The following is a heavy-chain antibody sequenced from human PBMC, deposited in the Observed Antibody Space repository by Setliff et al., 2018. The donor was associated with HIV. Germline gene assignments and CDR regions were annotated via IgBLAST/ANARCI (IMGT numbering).Heavy chain of an antibody. V-gene: IGHV4-38-2*02. D-gene: IGHD3-16*01. CDR2: IFHSGNT. J-gene: IGHJ3*02. Sequence: SETLSLTCNVSGYSISSGFYWGWIRQPPGKGLEWIGNIFHSGNTDQNPSLKSRVTVSVETSENQFSLRLNSVTAADTAVYYCARRTIWGDAFDIWGRGTMVTVS. CDR3: ARRTIWGDAFDI. CDR1: GYSISSGFY.